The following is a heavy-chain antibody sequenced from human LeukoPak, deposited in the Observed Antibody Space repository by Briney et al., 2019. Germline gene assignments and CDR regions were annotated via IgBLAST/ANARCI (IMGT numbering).Heavy chain of an antibody. Sequence: GGSLRLSCAASGFTFSSYWMSWVRQAPGKGLEWVSGIDWNGGSTGYADSVKGRFTISRDNAKNSLYLQMNSLRAEDTALYYCARHPGDNWNYGYFDYWGQGTLVTVSS. CDR1: GFTFSSYW. CDR2: IDWNGGST. D-gene: IGHD1-7*01. V-gene: IGHV3-20*04. CDR3: ARHPGDNWNYGYFDY. J-gene: IGHJ4*02.